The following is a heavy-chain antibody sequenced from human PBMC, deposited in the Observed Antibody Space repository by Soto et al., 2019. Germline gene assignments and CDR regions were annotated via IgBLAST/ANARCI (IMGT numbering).Heavy chain of an antibody. CDR3: TTDIHYSRSVNDAFDI. CDR2: IKSKTDGGTT. Sequence: GGSLRLSCAASGFTFSNAWMSWVRQAPGKGLEWVGRIKSKTDGGTTDYAAPVKGRFTISRDDSKNTLYLQMNSLKTEDTAVYYCTTDIHYSRSVNDAFDIWGQGTMVTVSS. D-gene: IGHD6-6*01. J-gene: IGHJ3*02. V-gene: IGHV3-15*01. CDR1: GFTFSNAW.